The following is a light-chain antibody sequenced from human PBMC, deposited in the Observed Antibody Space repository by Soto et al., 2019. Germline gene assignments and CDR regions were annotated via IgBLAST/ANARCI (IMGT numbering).Light chain of an antibody. V-gene: IGKV1-39*01. CDR3: QQSYSTPWT. J-gene: IGKJ1*01. Sequence: DIHMTQSPSSLSASLGDGVTITFRASQSISIYLNWYQQKPGKAPKLLIYAASSLQSGVPSRFSGSGSGTDFTLTISSLQPADFATYYCQQSYSTPWTFGQGTKVDI. CDR2: AAS. CDR1: QSISIY.